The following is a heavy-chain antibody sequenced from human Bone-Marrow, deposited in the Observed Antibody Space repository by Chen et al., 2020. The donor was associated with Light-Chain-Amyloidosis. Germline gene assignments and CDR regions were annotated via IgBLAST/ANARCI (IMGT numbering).Heavy chain of an antibody. CDR2: ISRLGST. Sequence: EVQVVESGGGLVQPGGSLRLSCAACGLSVSTSDMSWVRQAPGKGLVWVSGISRLGSTFYADSVKGRFTISRDNSKNTLFLQMISLRAEDTAVYYCVRDHISYDYYGMDVWGQGTTVAVS. J-gene: IGHJ6*02. V-gene: IGHV3-23*04. CDR1: GLSVSTSD. CDR3: VRDHISYDYYGMDV.